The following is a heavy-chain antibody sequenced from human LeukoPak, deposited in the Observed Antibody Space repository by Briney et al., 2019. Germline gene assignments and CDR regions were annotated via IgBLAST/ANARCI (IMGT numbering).Heavy chain of an antibody. CDR1: GGSISSGSYY. D-gene: IGHD5-18*01. J-gene: IGHJ4*02. V-gene: IGHV4-61*02. Sequence: SETLSLTCTVSGGSISSGSYYWSWIRQPAGKGLEWIGRIYTSGSTNYNPSLKSRVTISVDTSKNQFSLKLSSVTAADTVVYYCARDPRGYSYGRGSGLDYWGQGTLVTVSS. CDR3: ARDPRGYSYGRGSGLDY. CDR2: IYTSGST.